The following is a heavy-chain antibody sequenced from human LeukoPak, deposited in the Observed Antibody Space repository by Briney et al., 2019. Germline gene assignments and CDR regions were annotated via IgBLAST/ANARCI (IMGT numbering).Heavy chain of an antibody. V-gene: IGHV1-69*04. CDR1: GYTFTSYY. CDR3: ARGSMVRGVVLYAFDI. D-gene: IGHD3-10*01. J-gene: IGHJ3*02. CDR2: IIPILGIA. Sequence: SVKVSCKASGYTFTSYYMHWVRQAPGQGLEWMGRIIPILGIANYAQKFQGRVTITADKSTSTAYMELSSLRSEDTAVYYCARGSMVRGVVLYAFDIWGQGTMVTVSS.